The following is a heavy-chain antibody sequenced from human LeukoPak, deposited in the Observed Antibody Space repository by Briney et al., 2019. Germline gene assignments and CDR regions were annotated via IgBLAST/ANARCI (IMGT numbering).Heavy chain of an antibody. CDR1: GGSFSGYY. CDR2: INHSGST. Sequence: SETLSLTCAVYGGSFSGYYWSWIRQPPGKGLEWIGEINHSGSTNYNPSLKSRVTISVDTSKNQFSLKLSSVTAADTAVYYCARSGGLVVPAAIGNDAFDIWGQGTMVNVSS. CDR3: ARSGGLVVPAAIGNDAFDI. D-gene: IGHD2-2*02. V-gene: IGHV4-34*01. J-gene: IGHJ3*02.